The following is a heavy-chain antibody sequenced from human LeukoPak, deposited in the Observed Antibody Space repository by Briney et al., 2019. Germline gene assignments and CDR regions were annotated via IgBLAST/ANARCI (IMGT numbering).Heavy chain of an antibody. CDR3: ARDRVGATDYFDY. Sequence: GGSLRLSCAASGFTFSSYAMSWVRQAPGKGLEWVSAISGSGGSTYYADSVKGRFTISRNNSKNTLYLQMNSLRAEDTAVYYCARDRVGATDYFDYWGQGTLVTVSS. CDR2: ISGSGGST. J-gene: IGHJ4*02. D-gene: IGHD1-26*01. V-gene: IGHV3-23*01. CDR1: GFTFSSYA.